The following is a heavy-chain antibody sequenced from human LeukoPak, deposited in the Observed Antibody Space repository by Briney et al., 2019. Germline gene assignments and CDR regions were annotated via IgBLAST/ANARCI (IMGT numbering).Heavy chain of an antibody. J-gene: IGHJ4*02. D-gene: IGHD2-21*01. CDR1: GGSFSDYY. V-gene: IGHV4-34*01. CDR2: INHRGTP. CDR3: ARAFDYYFDY. Sequence: KPSETLSLTCAVYGGSFSDYYWIWIRQPPGKGLEWIAEINHRGTPNYNPSLKSRLSLSVDTSNRHFSLKLTSVTAADTAVYYCARAFDYYFDYWSQGTLVTVSS.